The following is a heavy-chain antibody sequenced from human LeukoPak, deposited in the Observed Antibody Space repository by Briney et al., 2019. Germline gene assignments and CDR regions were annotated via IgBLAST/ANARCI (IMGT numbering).Heavy chain of an antibody. Sequence: GGSLRLSCTASGFTFSDYWMSWVRQAPRKGPEWVANIKQDGREQYYVDSVKGRFTISRDNAKNSLYLQMDSLRAEDTAVYLCARDRIGASIYWGQGTPVTVSS. V-gene: IGHV3-7*01. CDR3: ARDRIGASIY. CDR1: GFTFSDYW. CDR2: IKQDGREQ. D-gene: IGHD3-10*01. J-gene: IGHJ4*02.